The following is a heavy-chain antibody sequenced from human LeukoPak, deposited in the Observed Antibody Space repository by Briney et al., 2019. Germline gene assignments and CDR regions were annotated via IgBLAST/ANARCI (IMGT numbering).Heavy chain of an antibody. Sequence: SQTLSLTCAISGDSVSSNSAAWSWFRQSPSRGLEWLGRTYYRSKWYNDYAVSVKSRMTVNPDTSKNQFSLQLNSVTPEDTAVYYCARAHSDSSGYYFLFDYWGQGTLVTVSS. CDR2: TYYRSKWYN. J-gene: IGHJ4*02. CDR3: ARAHSDSSGYYFLFDY. D-gene: IGHD3-22*01. CDR1: GDSVSSNSAA. V-gene: IGHV6-1*01.